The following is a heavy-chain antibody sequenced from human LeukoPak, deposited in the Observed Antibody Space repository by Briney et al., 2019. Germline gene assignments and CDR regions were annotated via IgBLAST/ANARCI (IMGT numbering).Heavy chain of an antibody. Sequence: SETLSLTCTVSGGSISSSSYYWGWIRQPPGKGLEWIGSIYYSGSTYYNPSLKSRVTISVDTSKNQFSLKLSSVTAADTAMYYCARKSYYDSSGFYLPNDAFDIWGQGTMVTVSS. D-gene: IGHD3-22*01. J-gene: IGHJ3*02. V-gene: IGHV4-39*07. CDR1: GGSISSSSYY. CDR2: IYYSGST. CDR3: ARKSYYDSSGFYLPNDAFDI.